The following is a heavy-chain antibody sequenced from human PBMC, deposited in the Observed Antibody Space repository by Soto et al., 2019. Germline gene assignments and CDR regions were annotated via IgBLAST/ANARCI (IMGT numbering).Heavy chain of an antibody. J-gene: IGHJ4*02. CDR3: AKRRGEGYFDN. CDR2: ISGNGIDT. V-gene: IGHV3-23*01. Sequence: EAQLLESGGGLVQPGGSLRVSCTASGITFSSYVMSWVRQAPGGGLEWVSAISGNGIDTYYADSVKGRFTISRDNSKNTLYLQINSLRVEDTAVYYCAKRRGEGYFDNWGQGTLVTVSS. D-gene: IGHD3-16*01. CDR1: GITFSSYV.